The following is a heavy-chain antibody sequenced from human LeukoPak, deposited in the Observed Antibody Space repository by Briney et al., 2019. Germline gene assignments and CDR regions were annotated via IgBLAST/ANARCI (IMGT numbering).Heavy chain of an antibody. J-gene: IGHJ5*02. D-gene: IGHD6-13*01. Sequence: GGSLRLSCADSGLIFSGYAVNWVRQAPGKGLEWVSSITATGGSTYYADSVKGRFTISRDNTENTLHLQMNGLRAEDTAVYYCAKGGIAAAEMIPTWGQGTLVTVSS. CDR3: AKGGIAAAEMIPT. V-gene: IGHV3-23*01. CDR1: GLIFSGYA. CDR2: ITATGGST.